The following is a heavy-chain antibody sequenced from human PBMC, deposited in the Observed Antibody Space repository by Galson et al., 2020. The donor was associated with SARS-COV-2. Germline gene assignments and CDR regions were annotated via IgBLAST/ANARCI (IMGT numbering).Heavy chain of an antibody. CDR3: ARGGAYMDAGSGADD. CDR2: INTDGTTT. J-gene: IGHJ4*02. D-gene: IGHD3-10*01. V-gene: IGHV3-74*01. CDR1: GLTLASHW. Sequence: GGSLRLSCRVSGLTLASHWMHWVRQAPGKGLVWVSRINTDGTTTHYADSVRGRFTISRDNNKNTLYLQMDSLRVEDTAVYYCARGGAYMDAGSGADDWGQGTLVTVSS.